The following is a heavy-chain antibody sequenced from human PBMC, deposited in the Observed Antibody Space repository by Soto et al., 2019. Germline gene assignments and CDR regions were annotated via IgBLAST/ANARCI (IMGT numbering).Heavy chain of an antibody. CDR2: ISAYNGNT. V-gene: IGHV1-18*01. CDR3: ARDRGLFRGYFGNWFDP. CDR1: GYTFTSYG. Sequence: ASVKVSCKASGYTFTSYGISWVRQAPGQGLEWMGRISAYNGNTNYAQKLQGRVTMTTDTSTSTAYMELRSLRSDDTAVYYCARDRGLFRGYFGNWFDPLGQGTLVIVSS. J-gene: IGHJ5*02. D-gene: IGHD3-10*01.